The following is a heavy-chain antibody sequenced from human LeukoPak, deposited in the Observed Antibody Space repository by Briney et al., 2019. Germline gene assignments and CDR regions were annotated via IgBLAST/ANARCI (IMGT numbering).Heavy chain of an antibody. CDR3: AKGRKFGKYSSSTNFDY. V-gene: IGHV3-23*01. CDR2: VSGSGGST. Sequence: GGSLRLSCAASGFTFSSYAMSWVRQAPGKGLEWVSAVSGSGGSTYYADSEKGRFTISRDNSKNTLYLQMNSLRAEDTAVYYCAKGRKFGKYSSSTNFDYWGQGTLVTVSS. J-gene: IGHJ4*02. D-gene: IGHD6-6*01. CDR1: GFTFSSYA.